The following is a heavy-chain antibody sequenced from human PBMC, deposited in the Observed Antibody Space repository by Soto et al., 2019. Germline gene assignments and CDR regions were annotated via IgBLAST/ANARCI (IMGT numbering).Heavy chain of an antibody. J-gene: IGHJ4*02. Sequence: EVQLVESGGGLVQPGGSLRLSCAASGFTFSSYWMSWVRQAPGKGLEWVANIKQDGSEKYYVDSVKGRFTISRDNAKNSLYLQMNSLRAEDTAVYYCARDYCSSTSCYGHFDYWGQGTLVTVSS. CDR2: IKQDGSEK. V-gene: IGHV3-7*03. CDR1: GFTFSSYW. D-gene: IGHD2-2*01. CDR3: ARDYCSSTSCYGHFDY.